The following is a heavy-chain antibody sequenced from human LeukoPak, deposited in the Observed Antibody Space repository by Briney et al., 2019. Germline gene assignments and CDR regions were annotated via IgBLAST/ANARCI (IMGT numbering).Heavy chain of an antibody. CDR1: GGSINRGGHY. V-gene: IGHV4-31*01. J-gene: IGHJ6*02. Sequence: SQTLSLTCIVSGGSINRGGHYWSWIRQHPGKGLEWIGYIFYSGSTYYNPSLKSPVSISGDTSKMQISLKLSSVTAADTAVYYCARSATTFYYGMDVWGQGTTVTVSS. CDR2: IFYSGST. CDR3: ARSATTFYYGMDV. D-gene: IGHD5-12*01.